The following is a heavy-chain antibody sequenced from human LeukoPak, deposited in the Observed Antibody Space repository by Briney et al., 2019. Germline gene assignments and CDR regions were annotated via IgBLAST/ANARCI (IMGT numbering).Heavy chain of an antibody. CDR3: AKLGSYGRGDY. CDR1: GFTFSSYE. V-gene: IGHV3-48*03. Sequence: PGGSLRLSCAASGFTFSSYEMNWVRQAPGKGLEWVSYISSSGSTIYYADSVKGRFTISRDNAKNSLYLQMNSLRAEDTAVYYCAKLGSYGRGDYWGQGTLVTVSS. CDR2: ISSSGSTI. D-gene: IGHD1-26*01. J-gene: IGHJ4*02.